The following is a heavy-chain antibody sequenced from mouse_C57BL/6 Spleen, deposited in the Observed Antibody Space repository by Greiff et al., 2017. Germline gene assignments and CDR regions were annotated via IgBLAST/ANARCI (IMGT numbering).Heavy chain of an antibody. CDR1: GYSITSGNF. D-gene: IGHD2-4*01. J-gene: IGHJ2*01. CDR3: ASDEGLRPDY. Sequence: EVKLEESGPGLVKPSQSLSLTCSVTGYSITSGNFWNWIRQFPGNKLEWMGYISYDGNNNYNPTLKNRISITRDTSKNQFFLKFNSVTTEDTATYYCASDEGLRPDYWGQGTTLTVSS. V-gene: IGHV3-6*01. CDR2: ISYDGNN.